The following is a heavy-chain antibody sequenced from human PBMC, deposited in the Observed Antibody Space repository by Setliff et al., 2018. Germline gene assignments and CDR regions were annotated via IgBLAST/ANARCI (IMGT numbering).Heavy chain of an antibody. CDR2: IYDSGSI. J-gene: IGHJ5*02. D-gene: IGHD2-15*01. Sequence: PSETLSLTCTVSGGSISSYYWTWIRQSPGKGLEWIGNIYDSGSIDYNPSPKSRVTTSVDTSKNQFSLKQSSVTAADTAVYYCARLVETSTWGNWFDPWGQGTLVTV. CDR1: GGSISSYY. CDR3: ARLVETSTWGNWFDP. V-gene: IGHV4-59*08.